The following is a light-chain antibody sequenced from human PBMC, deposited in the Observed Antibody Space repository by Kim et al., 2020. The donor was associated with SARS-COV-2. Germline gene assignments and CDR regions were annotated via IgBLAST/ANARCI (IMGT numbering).Light chain of an antibody. V-gene: IGLV3-21*04. J-gene: IGLJ3*02. CDR1: NIGSKS. CDR2: YDS. CDR3: QVWDSSSDHRV. Sequence: SYELTQPPSVSVAPGKTARITCGGNNIGSKSVHWYQQKPGQAPVLVIYYDSDRPSGIPERFSGSNSGNTATLTISRVEAGDEADYYFQVWDSSSDHRVFGGGTQLTVL.